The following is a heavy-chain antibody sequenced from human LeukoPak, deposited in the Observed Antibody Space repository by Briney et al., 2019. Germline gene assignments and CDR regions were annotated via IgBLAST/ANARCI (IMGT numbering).Heavy chain of an antibody. Sequence: PSETLSLTCAVYGGSFSGYYWSWIRQPPGKGLEWIGYIYYSGSTNYNPSLKSRVTISVDTSKNQFSLKLSSVTAADTAVYYCADGSGSYWGQGTLVTVSS. D-gene: IGHD3-10*01. CDR1: GGSFSGYY. CDR2: IYYSGST. CDR3: ADGSGSY. V-gene: IGHV4-59*01. J-gene: IGHJ4*02.